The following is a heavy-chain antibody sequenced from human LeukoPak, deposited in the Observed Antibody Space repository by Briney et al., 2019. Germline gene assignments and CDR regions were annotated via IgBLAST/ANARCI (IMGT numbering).Heavy chain of an antibody. Sequence: KPGGSLRLSCAASGFTLKNAWMSWVRQAPGKGLEWVGRMNSKSDGGTTQYAAPVKGRFIISRDDSKNTLYLQMNSLKAEDTAVYYCTTARPYDYVWGTYRDPSWGQGTLVTAYS. D-gene: IGHD3-16*02. J-gene: IGHJ4*02. CDR3: TTARPYDYVWGTYRDPS. V-gene: IGHV3-15*01. CDR2: MNSKSDGGTT. CDR1: GFTLKNAW.